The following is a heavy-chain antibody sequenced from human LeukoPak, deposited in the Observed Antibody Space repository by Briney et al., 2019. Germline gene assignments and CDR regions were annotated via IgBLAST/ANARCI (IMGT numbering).Heavy chain of an antibody. CDR1: GGSIHNNY. D-gene: IGHD4-17*01. Sequence: SETLSLTCTVSGGSIHNNYWSWIRQPPGKGLEWIGYIYYSGSTNCNPSLKSRVTISVDTSKNQFSLKLSSVTAADTAVYYCARARRLHSLEYFQHWGQGTLVTVSS. J-gene: IGHJ1*01. CDR3: ARARRLHSLEYFQH. CDR2: IYYSGST. V-gene: IGHV4-59*01.